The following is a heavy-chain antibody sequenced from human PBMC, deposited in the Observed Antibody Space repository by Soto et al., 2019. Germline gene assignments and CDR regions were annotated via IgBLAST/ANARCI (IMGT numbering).Heavy chain of an antibody. CDR3: ASELLYCSGGSCSTGYYMDV. CDR2: ISGSGGST. CDR1: GFTFSSYA. D-gene: IGHD2-15*01. J-gene: IGHJ6*03. V-gene: IGHV3-23*01. Sequence: GGSLRLSCAASGFTFSSYAMSWVRQAPGKGLEWVSAISGSGGSTYYADSVKGRFTISRDNSKNTLYLQMNSRRAEDTAVYYCASELLYCSGGSCSTGYYMDVWGKGTTVTVSS.